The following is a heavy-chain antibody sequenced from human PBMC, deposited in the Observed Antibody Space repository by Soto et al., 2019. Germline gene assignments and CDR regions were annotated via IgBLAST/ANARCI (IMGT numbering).Heavy chain of an antibody. CDR3: ARETKGMVRGVNDALDI. J-gene: IGHJ3*02. CDR2: INPSGGST. V-gene: IGHV1-46*03. CDR1: GYTFTSYY. Sequence: ASVKVSCKASGYTFTSYYMHWVRQAPGQGLEWMGIINPSGGSTSYAQKFQGRVTMTRDTSTSTVYMELSSLRSEDTAVYYCARETKGMVRGVNDALDIWGQGTMVTASS. D-gene: IGHD3-10*01.